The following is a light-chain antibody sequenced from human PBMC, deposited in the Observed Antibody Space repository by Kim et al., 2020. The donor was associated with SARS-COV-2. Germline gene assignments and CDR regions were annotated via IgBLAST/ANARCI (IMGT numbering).Light chain of an antibody. CDR1: ESNIGARYY. J-gene: IGLJ1*01. V-gene: IGLV1-40*01. CDR3: QSYDKTLSASV. Sequence: IAGSGRESNIGARYYVHWYQHFPGTAPRLLIFGDRNRPSGVPDRFSGSQSGTSASLAITGLQAEDDADYYCQSYDKTLSASVFGSGTKVTVL. CDR2: GDR.